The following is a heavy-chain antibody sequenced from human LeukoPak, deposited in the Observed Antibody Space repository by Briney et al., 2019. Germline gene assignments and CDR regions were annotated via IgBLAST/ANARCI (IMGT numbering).Heavy chain of an antibody. D-gene: IGHD6-13*01. V-gene: IGHV3-30*03. CDR2: ISYDGSNK. J-gene: IGHJ6*02. CDR1: GVTFSSYG. CDR3: ARDYSSSWWFYYYGMDV. Sequence: GGSLRLSCAASGVTFSSYGMHWVRQAPGKGLEWVAVISYDGSNKYYADSVKGRFTISRDNSKNTLYLQMNSLRAEDTAVYYCARDYSSSWWFYYYGMDVWGQGTTVTVSS.